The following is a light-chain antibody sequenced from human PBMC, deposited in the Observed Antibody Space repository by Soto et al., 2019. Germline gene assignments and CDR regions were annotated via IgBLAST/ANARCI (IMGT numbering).Light chain of an antibody. CDR1: LSVSSS. V-gene: IGKV3-15*01. J-gene: IGKJ1*01. CDR2: GTS. CDR3: QQYNKWPAT. Sequence: DTLMTQSPDTLSASPGEGATLSCRASLSVSSSLAWYQQKPGQAPRLLIYGTSTRATGIPARFSGSGSGTEFTLTISSLQSEDFAVYYYQQYNKWPATFGQGTKVEIK.